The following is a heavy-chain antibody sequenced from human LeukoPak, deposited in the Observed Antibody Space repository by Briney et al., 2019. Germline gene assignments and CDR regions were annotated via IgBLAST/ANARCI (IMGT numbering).Heavy chain of an antibody. CDR3: ARVAGYCSGGSCYFWDYFDY. V-gene: IGHV4-59*01. Sequence: SETLSLTCTVSGVSISSYYWSWIRQPPGKGLEWIGYIYYSGSTNYNPSLKSRVIISVDTSKNQFSLKLSSVTAADTAVYYCARVAGYCSGGSCYFWDYFDYWGQGTLVTVSS. CDR2: IYYSGST. J-gene: IGHJ4*02. D-gene: IGHD2-15*01. CDR1: GVSISSYY.